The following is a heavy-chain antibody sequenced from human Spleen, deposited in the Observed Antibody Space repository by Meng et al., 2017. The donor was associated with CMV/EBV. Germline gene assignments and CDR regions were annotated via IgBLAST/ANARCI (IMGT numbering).Heavy chain of an antibody. CDR2: IYYSGST. CDR1: GGSISSGGFY. J-gene: IGHJ5*02. CDR3: ARTNYGDYNWFDP. D-gene: IGHD4-17*01. V-gene: IGHV4-31*02. Sequence: PGPGPGLGMPSTTRSRTGTAFGGSISSGGFYWSWIRQHPGKGLEWIGYIYYSGSTYYNPSLRSRVAISIDTSKNQFSLKLTSVTAADTAVYFCARTNYGDYNWFDPWGQGTLVTVSS.